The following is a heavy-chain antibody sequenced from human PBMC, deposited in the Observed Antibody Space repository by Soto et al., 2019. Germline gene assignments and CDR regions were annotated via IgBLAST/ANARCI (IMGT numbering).Heavy chain of an antibody. J-gene: IGHJ4*02. D-gene: IGHD4-17*01. Sequence: PGGSLRLSCAASGFTFSSYSMNWVRQAPGKGLEWVSSISSSSSYIYYADSVKGRFTISRDNARNSLYLQMNSLRAEDTAVYYCARDQFDYGPYDYWGQGTLVTV. CDR3: ARDQFDYGPYDY. V-gene: IGHV3-21*01. CDR1: GFTFSSYS. CDR2: ISSSSSYI.